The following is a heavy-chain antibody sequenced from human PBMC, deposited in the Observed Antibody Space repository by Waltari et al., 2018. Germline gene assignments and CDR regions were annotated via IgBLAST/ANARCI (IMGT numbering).Heavy chain of an antibody. CDR2: ISSSRSTI. V-gene: IGHV3-48*01. D-gene: IGHD3-16*01. CDR3: ARDMWGWFDP. CDR1: GFTFSTYS. J-gene: IGHJ5*02. Sequence: EVQLVESGGGLVQPGGSLRLSCAASGFTFSTYSMNWVRQAPGEGLDWVYNISSSRSTIYYTDSVKGRFTISRDNAKNSLYLQMNSLRAEDTAVYYCARDMWGWFDPWGQGTLVTVSS.